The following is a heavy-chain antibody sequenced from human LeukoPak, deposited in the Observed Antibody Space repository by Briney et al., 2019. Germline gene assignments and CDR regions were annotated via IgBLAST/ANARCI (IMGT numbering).Heavy chain of an antibody. D-gene: IGHD6-19*01. CDR2: ISYDGSNK. CDR1: GFTFSSYY. Sequence: PGGSLSLSCTASGFTFSSYYMNWLRQATGRGLVWVAVISYDGSNKYYADSVKCRFTISRDNSKNTLYLQMNSLRAEDTAVYYCAKDRKQWLNDAFDIWGQGTMVTVSS. V-gene: IGHV3-30*18. J-gene: IGHJ3*02. CDR3: AKDRKQWLNDAFDI.